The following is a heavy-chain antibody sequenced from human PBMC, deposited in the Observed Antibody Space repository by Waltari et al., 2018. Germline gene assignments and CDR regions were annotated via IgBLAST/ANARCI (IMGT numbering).Heavy chain of an antibody. D-gene: IGHD5-18*01. CDR1: GDSISSSGYY. CDR2: ISYSGST. Sequence: QLQLQESGPGLVKPSETLSLTCTVSGDSISSSGYYWGWIRQPPGKGLEWIGSISYSGSTDYTPSLKSRRTISVDTSKKQFSLKLSSVTAADTAVYYCARASRFSGYTYGPFDYWGQGTLVTVSS. CDR3: ARASRFSGYTYGPFDY. V-gene: IGHV4-39*01. J-gene: IGHJ4*02.